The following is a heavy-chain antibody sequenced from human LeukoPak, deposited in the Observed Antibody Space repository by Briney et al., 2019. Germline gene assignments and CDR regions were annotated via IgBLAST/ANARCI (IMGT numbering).Heavy chain of an antibody. D-gene: IGHD6-19*01. V-gene: IGHV3-30*18. Sequence: PGRSLRLSCAASGFTFSSYGMHWVRQAPGKGLEWVAVISYDGSNKYYADSVKGRFTISRDNSKNTLYLQMNSLRAEDTAVYYCAKDLGGGSGCYDLWGRGTLVTVS. CDR1: GFTFSSYG. CDR3: AKDLGGGSGCYDL. J-gene: IGHJ2*01. CDR2: ISYDGSNK.